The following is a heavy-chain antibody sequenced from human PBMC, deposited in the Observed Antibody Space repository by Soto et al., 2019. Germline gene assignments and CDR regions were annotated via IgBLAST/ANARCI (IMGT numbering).Heavy chain of an antibody. D-gene: IGHD7-27*01. V-gene: IGHV4-38-2*01. J-gene: IGHJ4*02. CDR2: IYDSETT. CDR1: GYSISSGFY. CDR3: ASKLGAYFDS. Sequence: SETLSLTCAVSGYSISSGFYWGWIRQPPTMGLEWIGSIYDSETTDYNPSLKSRVTISVDPSKNQFSLRLRSVTAADTAVYYCASKLGAYFDSWSQGTLVTVSS.